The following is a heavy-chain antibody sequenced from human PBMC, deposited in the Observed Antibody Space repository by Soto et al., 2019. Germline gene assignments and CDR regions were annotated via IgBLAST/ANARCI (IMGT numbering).Heavy chain of an antibody. V-gene: IGHV6-1*01. CDR1: GDSVSNRSAA. Sequence: SQTLSLTCAISGDSVSNRSAAWNLIRQSPSRGLEWLGRTYYTSRWYNDYAVSVISRITINPDASKNQFSLQLNSVTPEDTAVYYCARDRSPGSTSWYDCWGRGTLVTVSS. CDR3: ARDRSPGSTSWYDC. CDR2: TYYTSRWYN. D-gene: IGHD2-2*01. J-gene: IGHJ5*01.